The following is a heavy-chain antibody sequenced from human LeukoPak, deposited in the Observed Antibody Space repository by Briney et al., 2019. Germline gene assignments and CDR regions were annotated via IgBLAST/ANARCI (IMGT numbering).Heavy chain of an antibody. J-gene: IGHJ4*02. CDR1: GFMFSSYG. CDR3: AKANWVVPAAPFDY. D-gene: IGHD2-2*01. CDR2: ISYDGTKK. V-gene: IGHV3-30*18. Sequence: PGGSLRLSCAASGFMFSSYGMHWVRQAPGKGLEWVAVISYDGTKKYYADSVKGRFTISRDNSKNTLYLQMNSLRAEDTAVYYCAKANWVVPAAPFDYWGQGTLVTVSS.